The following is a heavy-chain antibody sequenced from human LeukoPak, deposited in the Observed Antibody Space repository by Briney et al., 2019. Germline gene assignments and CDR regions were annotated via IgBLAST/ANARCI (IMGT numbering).Heavy chain of an antibody. CDR2: ISSSGSTI. CDR1: GFTFSDYY. D-gene: IGHD3-10*01. J-gene: IGHJ4*02. Sequence: GGALRLSCAASGFTFSDYYMSWIRQAPGKGLEWVSYISSSGSTIYYADSVKGRFTIARDNAKNSLYLQMNSLRAEDTAVYYCARNYGSGSYYRAWGQGTLVTVSS. V-gene: IGHV3-11*01. CDR3: ARNYGSGSYYRA.